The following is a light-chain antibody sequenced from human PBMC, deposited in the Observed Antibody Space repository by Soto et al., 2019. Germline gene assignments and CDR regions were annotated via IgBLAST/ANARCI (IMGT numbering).Light chain of an antibody. V-gene: IGKV3-20*01. Sequence: EIVLTQSPGTLSLSPGERATLSCRASQSISNNYLAWYQQKPGRAPRLLIYGASSSATGIPDRFSGSGSGTDLTLTISRLETEDFAVYYCQQYGSSPYTFGQGTKLEIK. CDR1: QSISNNY. CDR2: GAS. J-gene: IGKJ2*01. CDR3: QQYGSSPYT.